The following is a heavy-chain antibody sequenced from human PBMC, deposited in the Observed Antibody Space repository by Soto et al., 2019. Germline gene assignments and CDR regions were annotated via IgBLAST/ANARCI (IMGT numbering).Heavy chain of an antibody. CDR3: ARDQYGDYYFDY. CDR1: GGSISSGGYY. CDR2: IYYSGST. D-gene: IGHD4-17*01. J-gene: IGHJ4*02. V-gene: IGHV4-31*03. Sequence: KTSETLSLTCTVSGGSISSGGYYWSWSRQHPGKGLEWIGYIYYSGSTYYNPSLKSRVTISVDTSKNQFSLKLSSVTAADTAVYYCARDQYGDYYFDYWGQGTLVTVSS.